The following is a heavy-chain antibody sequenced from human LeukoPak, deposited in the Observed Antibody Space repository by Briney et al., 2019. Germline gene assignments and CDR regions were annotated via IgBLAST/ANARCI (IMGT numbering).Heavy chain of an antibody. CDR1: GGSFSGYY. D-gene: IGHD3-22*01. V-gene: IGHV4-34*01. CDR3: ARGVGYYYDSSGYSPSVYYYYYYMDV. CDR2: INYIGST. J-gene: IGHJ6*03. Sequence: SETLSLTCAVYGGSFSGYYWSWIRQPPGRGLEWIGEINYIGSTNYNPSLKSGVTISVDTSKNQFSLRLSSVTAADTAVYYCARGVGYYYDSSGYSPSVYYYYYYMDVWGKGTTVTVSS.